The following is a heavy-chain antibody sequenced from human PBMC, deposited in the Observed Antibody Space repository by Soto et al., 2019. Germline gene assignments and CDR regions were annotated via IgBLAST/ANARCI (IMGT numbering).Heavy chain of an antibody. Sequence: QVQLVQSGAEVKKPGSSVKVSCTASRGPFSYNTISGVRQAPGQGLEWMGRVIPMVGMSSYAQKFQGRLTITADKTTSTLYMVLNSLRPEDTAVYYCATNYGSGGTHFDYWGQGTLVTVSS. D-gene: IGHD3-10*01. V-gene: IGHV1-69*02. CDR1: RGPFSYNT. J-gene: IGHJ4*02. CDR3: ATNYGSGGTHFDY. CDR2: VIPMVGMS.